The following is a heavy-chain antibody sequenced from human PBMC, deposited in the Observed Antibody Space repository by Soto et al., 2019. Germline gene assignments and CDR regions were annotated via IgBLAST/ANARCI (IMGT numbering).Heavy chain of an antibody. V-gene: IGHV1-46*01. Sequence: ASVKVSCKASGYSLIRYYMHWVRQAPGQGLQWMGIINPSGSITTYAQKFQGRVTMTRDTSTSTVYMELSSLTSDDTAVYYCASPIGGSYNAFDIWGQGTMVTVSS. CDR2: INPSGSIT. CDR3: ASPIGGSYNAFDI. J-gene: IGHJ3*02. D-gene: IGHD1-26*01. CDR1: GYSLIRYY.